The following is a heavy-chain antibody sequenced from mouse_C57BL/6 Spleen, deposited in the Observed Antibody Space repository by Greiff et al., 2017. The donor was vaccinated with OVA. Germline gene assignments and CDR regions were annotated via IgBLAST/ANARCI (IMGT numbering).Heavy chain of an antibody. Sequence: EVQVVESGGDLVKPGGSLKLSCAASGFTFSSYGMSWVRQTPDKRLEWVATISSGGSYTYYPDSVKGRFTISRDNAKNTLYLQMSSLKSEDTAMYYCASAYYSIFAYWGQGTLVTVSA. D-gene: IGHD2-5*01. J-gene: IGHJ3*01. CDR3: ASAYYSIFAY. CDR2: ISSGGSYT. CDR1: GFTFSSYG. V-gene: IGHV5-6*01.